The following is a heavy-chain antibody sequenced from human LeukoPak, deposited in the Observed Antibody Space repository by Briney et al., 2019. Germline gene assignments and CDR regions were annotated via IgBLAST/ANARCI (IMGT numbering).Heavy chain of an antibody. CDR1: GYTFTNND. Sequence: GASVKVSCKASGYTFTNNDIHWVRQATGQGLEWMGWMHANSDDTGYAQKFQGRVTMTRNTSISTAYMELSSLRPEDTAVYYCARHFVTGDNFDYWGQGTLLIVSS. D-gene: IGHD1-1*01. CDR3: ARHFVTGDNFDY. V-gene: IGHV1-8*01. CDR2: MHANSDDT. J-gene: IGHJ4*02.